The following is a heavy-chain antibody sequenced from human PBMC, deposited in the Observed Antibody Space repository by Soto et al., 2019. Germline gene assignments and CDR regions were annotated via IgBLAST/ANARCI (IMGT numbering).Heavy chain of an antibody. CDR2: IYSGGST. J-gene: IGHJ4*02. CDR3: ARHGYNYGGGYFDY. V-gene: IGHV3-66*04. D-gene: IGHD5-18*01. Sequence: EVQLVESGGGLVQPGVTVSSNYMSWVRQAPGKGLVWVSVIYSGGSTYYADSVKGRFTISRDNSKNTLYLQMNGRRAADTAVYYCARHGYNYGGGYFDYWGQGTLVTVSS. CDR1: TVSSNY.